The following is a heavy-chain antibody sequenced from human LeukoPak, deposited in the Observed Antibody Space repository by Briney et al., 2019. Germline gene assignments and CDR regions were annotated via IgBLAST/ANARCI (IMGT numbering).Heavy chain of an antibody. CDR2: VSADGGST. J-gene: IGHJ4*02. Sequence: PGGSLRLSCAASGFTFNIFAINWVRQAPGKGPEYVSAVSADGGSTYYANSVKGRFTISRDNSKNMLYLQMGSLRCDDMAVYYCARRQCTSSSCYLDYWGQGTLVTVSS. D-gene: IGHD2-2*01. CDR1: GFTFNIFA. V-gene: IGHV3-64*01. CDR3: ARRQCTSSSCYLDY.